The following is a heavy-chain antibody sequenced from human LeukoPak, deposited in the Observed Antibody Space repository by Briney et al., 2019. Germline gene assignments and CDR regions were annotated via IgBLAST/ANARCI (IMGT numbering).Heavy chain of an antibody. CDR3: AKDGYCSGGSCFDNFDY. J-gene: IGHJ4*02. D-gene: IGHD2-15*01. CDR2: ISGSGGST. CDR1: GFTFSSYA. V-gene: IGHV3-23*01. Sequence: GGSPRLSCAASGFTFSSYAMSWVRQAPGKGLEWVSAISGSGGSTYFADSVKGRFTISRDNSKNTLYLQMDSLRAEDTAVYYCAKDGYCSGGSCFDNFDYWGQGTLVTVSS.